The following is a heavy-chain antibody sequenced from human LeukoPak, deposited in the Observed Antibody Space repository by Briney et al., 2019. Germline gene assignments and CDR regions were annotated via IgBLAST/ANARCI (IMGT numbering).Heavy chain of an antibody. Sequence: SETLSLTCTVSGGSISSSYWSWIRQPPGKGLEWIGYIYYSGSPNYKPSLKSRVTISVDTSKNQFSLKLSSVTAADTAVYYCASLPTVYSRGYLALWGQGTLVTVSS. CDR1: GGSISSSY. V-gene: IGHV4-59*12. CDR3: ASLPTVYSRGYLAL. CDR2: IYYSGSP. J-gene: IGHJ4*02. D-gene: IGHD3-22*01.